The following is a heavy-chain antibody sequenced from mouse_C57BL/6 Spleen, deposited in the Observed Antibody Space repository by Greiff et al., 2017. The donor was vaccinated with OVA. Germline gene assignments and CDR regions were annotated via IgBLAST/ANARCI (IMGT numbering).Heavy chain of an antibody. D-gene: IGHD3-2*02. CDR2: IDPSDSYT. J-gene: IGHJ2*01. Sequence: VQLQQPGAELVKPGASVKLSCKASGYAFTSYWMQWVKQRPGQGLEWIGEIDPSDSYTNYNQKFKGKATLTVDTSSSTAYMQLSSLTSEDSAVYYCANLDSSGYVFDYWGQGTTLTVSS. V-gene: IGHV1-50*01. CDR1: GYAFTSYW. CDR3: ANLDSSGYVFDY.